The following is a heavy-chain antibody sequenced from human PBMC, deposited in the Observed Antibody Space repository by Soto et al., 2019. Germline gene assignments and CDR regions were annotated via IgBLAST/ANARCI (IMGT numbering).Heavy chain of an antibody. CDR2: ISSNGGST. Sequence: EVQLVESGGGLVQPGGSLRLSCAASGFTFSSYAMHWVRQAPGKGLEYVSAISSNGGSTYYANSVKGRFTISRDNSKNTLYLQMGSLTAEDMAVYYCARQSYSSYYFDYWGQGTLVTVSS. J-gene: IGHJ4*02. CDR1: GFTFSSYA. CDR3: ARQSYSSYYFDY. V-gene: IGHV3-64*01. D-gene: IGHD6-13*01.